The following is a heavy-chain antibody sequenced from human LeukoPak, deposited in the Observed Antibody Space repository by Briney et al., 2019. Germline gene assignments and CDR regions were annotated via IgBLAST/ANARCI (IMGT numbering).Heavy chain of an antibody. CDR1: GFTLGNYA. CDR2: ISFDGKNK. D-gene: IGHD3-22*01. J-gene: IGHJ4*02. CDR3: TRGPATDYYDTSGYCDY. V-gene: IGHV3-30*15. Sequence: PGGSLRLSCEASGFTLGNYAMHWVRQAPGKGLEWVTNISFDGKNKHYGGSVKGRFTISRDNSKNTLYLQMSTLRPEDTAVYYCTRGPATDYYDTSGYCDYWGQGTLVSVSS.